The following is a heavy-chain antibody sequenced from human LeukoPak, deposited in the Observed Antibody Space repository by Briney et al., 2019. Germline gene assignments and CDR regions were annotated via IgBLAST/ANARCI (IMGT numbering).Heavy chain of an antibody. CDR2: ISGSGDTT. Sequence: GSLRLSRAASGFTFSSYAMSWVRQAPGKGLEWVSGISGSGDTTYYADSVKGRFTISRDNSKNTLYLQMNSLRAEDTAVYYCAKDGVLGYCSGGSCYSDYWGQGTLVTVSS. J-gene: IGHJ4*02. D-gene: IGHD2-15*01. CDR1: GFTFSSYA. CDR3: AKDGVLGYCSGGSCYSDY. V-gene: IGHV3-23*01.